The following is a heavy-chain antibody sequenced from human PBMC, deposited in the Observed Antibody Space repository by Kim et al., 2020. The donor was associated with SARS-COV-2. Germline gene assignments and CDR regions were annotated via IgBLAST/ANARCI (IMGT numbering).Heavy chain of an antibody. J-gene: IGHJ4*02. Sequence: SETLSLTCTVSGGSINTYYWSWIRQPPSKGLEWIGYIYNSGSTDYNPSLKSRVTISADTSKKQLSLQLSSVTAADTAMYYCARRDSTNWYFDYWGLGTLVTVAS. CDR1: GGSINTYY. V-gene: IGHV4-59*08. CDR2: IYNSGST. D-gene: IGHD7-27*01. CDR3: ARRDSTNWYFDY.